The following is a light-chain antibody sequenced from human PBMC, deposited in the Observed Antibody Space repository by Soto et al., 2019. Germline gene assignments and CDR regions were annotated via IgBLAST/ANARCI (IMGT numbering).Light chain of an antibody. CDR3: QQSDTYWT. CDR1: QNIFNW. J-gene: IGKJ1*01. CDR2: KAS. Sequence: DIKMTQSPSTLSASVGDRVTITCRAGQNIFNWLAWYQQKPGKAPKLLMHKASTLESGGPSRFSGSGSGTEFTLTVRRLEPDAFAPCYFQQSDTYWTFGQGTKVEIK. V-gene: IGKV1-5*03.